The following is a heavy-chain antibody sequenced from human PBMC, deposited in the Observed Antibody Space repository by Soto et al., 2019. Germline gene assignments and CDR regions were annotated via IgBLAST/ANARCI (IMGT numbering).Heavy chain of an antibody. CDR1: GGSISSGGYY. CDR3: ARFSAMGDYYFHY. D-gene: IGHD2-2*01. J-gene: IGHJ4*02. Sequence: QVQLQESGPGLVKPSQTLSLTCTVSGGSISSGGYYWSWIRQHPGKGLEWIGYIYYSGSTYYNPSRNSRVTISVDTSKNQFSLKLSSVTAADTAVYYCARFSAMGDYYFHYWGQGTLVTVSS. V-gene: IGHV4-31*03. CDR2: IYYSGST.